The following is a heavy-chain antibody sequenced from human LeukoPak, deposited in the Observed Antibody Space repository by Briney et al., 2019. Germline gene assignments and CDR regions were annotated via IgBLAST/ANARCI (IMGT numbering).Heavy chain of an antibody. Sequence: ASVKVSCKASGYTFTGYYIHWVRQAPGQGLEWVGWINPNSGGTNSAQKFQGRVTMTRDTSINTAYMELSRLRSDDTAVYYCARVPDSTSSGYYYVGYWGQGTLVTVSS. CDR2: INPNSGGT. D-gene: IGHD3-22*01. V-gene: IGHV1-2*02. J-gene: IGHJ4*02. CDR3: ARVPDSTSSGYYYVGY. CDR1: GYTFTGYY.